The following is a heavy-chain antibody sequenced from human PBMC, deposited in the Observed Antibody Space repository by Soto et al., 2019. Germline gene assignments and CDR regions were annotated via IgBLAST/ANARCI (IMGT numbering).Heavy chain of an antibody. D-gene: IGHD2-2*01. Sequence: SETLSLTCTVSGGSISSYYWSWIRQPPGKGLEWIGYIYYSGSTNYNPSLKSRVTISVDTSKNQFSLKLSSVTAADTAVYYCARSFYGYCSSTSCYYYYGMDVWGQGTTVTVSS. CDR2: IYYSGST. J-gene: IGHJ6*02. CDR3: ARSFYGYCSSTSCYYYYGMDV. V-gene: IGHV4-59*01. CDR1: GGSISSYY.